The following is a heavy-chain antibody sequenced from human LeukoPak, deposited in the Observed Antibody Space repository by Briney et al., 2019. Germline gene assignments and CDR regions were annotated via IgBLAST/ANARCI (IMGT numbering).Heavy chain of an antibody. CDR3: ARTDTGLFDY. V-gene: IGHV4-59*01. CDR2: IYYSGST. Sequence: PSETLSLTCTVSGGSISSYYWSWIRQPPGKGLEWIGYIYYSGSTNYNPSLTSRVTISVDTSKNQFSLKLSSVTAADKAVYYCARTDTGLFDYWGQGTLVTVSS. J-gene: IGHJ4*02. D-gene: IGHD5-18*01. CDR1: GGSISSYY.